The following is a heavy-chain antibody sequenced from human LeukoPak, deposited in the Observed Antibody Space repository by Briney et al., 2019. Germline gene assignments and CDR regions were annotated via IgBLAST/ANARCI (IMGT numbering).Heavy chain of an antibody. Sequence: GASVKVSCKASGGTFSSYAISWVRQAPGQGLEWMGGIIPIFGTANYAQKFQGRVTITTDESTSTAYMELSSLRSEDTAVYYCARSIVVVPAFYYYYYMDVWGKGTTVTVSS. D-gene: IGHD2-2*01. J-gene: IGHJ6*03. CDR1: GGTFSSYA. V-gene: IGHV1-69*05. CDR2: IIPIFGTA. CDR3: ARSIVVVPAFYYYYYMDV.